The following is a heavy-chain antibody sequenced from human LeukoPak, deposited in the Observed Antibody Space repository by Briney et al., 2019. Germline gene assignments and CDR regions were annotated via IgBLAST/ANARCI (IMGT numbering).Heavy chain of an antibody. CDR3: AKPSVRHESSGRSWFDP. D-gene: IGHD3-22*01. Sequence: GGSLRLSCAASGFTFSSYAMSWVRQAPGKGLEWVSAISGSGGSTYYADSVKGRFTISRDNSKNTLYLQMNSLRAEDTAVYYCAKPSVRHESSGRSWFDPWGQGTLVTVSS. V-gene: IGHV3-23*01. J-gene: IGHJ5*02. CDR2: ISGSGGST. CDR1: GFTFSSYA.